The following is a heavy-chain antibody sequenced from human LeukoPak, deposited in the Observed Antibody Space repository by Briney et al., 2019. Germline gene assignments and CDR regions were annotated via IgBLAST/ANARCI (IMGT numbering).Heavy chain of an antibody. Sequence: GGSLRLSCAASGFTFSSYAMSWVRQAPGKGLEWASAISGSGGSTYYADSVKGRFTISRDNSKNTLYLQMNSLRAEDMAVYYCAKATDHILDYWGQGTLVTVSS. CDR2: ISGSGGST. CDR3: AKATDHILDY. J-gene: IGHJ4*02. V-gene: IGHV3-23*01. CDR1: GFTFSSYA. D-gene: IGHD1-1*01.